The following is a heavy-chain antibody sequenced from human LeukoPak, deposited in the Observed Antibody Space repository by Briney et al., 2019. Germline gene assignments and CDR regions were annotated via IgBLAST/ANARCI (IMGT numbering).Heavy chain of an antibody. V-gene: IGHV1-2*02. CDR2: INPNSGGT. D-gene: IGHD1-26*01. CDR3: ARVGAWQLLGSIDY. Sequence: GASVKVSCKASGYTFTSYAMHWVRQAPGQRLEWMGWINPNSGGTNYAQKFQGRVTMTRDTSISTAYMELSRLRSDDTAVYYCARVGAWQLLGSIDYWGQGTLVTVSS. J-gene: IGHJ4*02. CDR1: GYTFTSYA.